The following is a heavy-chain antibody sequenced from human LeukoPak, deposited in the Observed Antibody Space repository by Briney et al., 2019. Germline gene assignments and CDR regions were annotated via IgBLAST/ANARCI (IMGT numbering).Heavy chain of an antibody. J-gene: IGHJ4*02. CDR2: INAGNGNT. CDR1: GYTFTSYA. D-gene: IGHD3-22*01. CDR3: ARGSMYYYDSSGYYPY. V-gene: IGHV1-3*01. Sequence: ASVKVSCKASGYTFTSYAMHWVRQAPGQRLEWMGWINAGNGNTKYSQKFQGRVTITRDTSASTAYMELSSLRSEDTAVYYCARGSMYYYDSSGYYPYWGQGTLVTVSS.